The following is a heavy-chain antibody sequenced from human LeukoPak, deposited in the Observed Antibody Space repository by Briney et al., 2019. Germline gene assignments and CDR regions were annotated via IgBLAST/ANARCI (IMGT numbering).Heavy chain of an antibody. CDR2: ISAYTGNT. Sequence: GASVKVSCKTSDYTFSNYGITWVRQAPGQGLEWMGWISAYTGNTTFAQKFQGRVTMTTDTTSSTAYMELRSLTSDDTAVYYCARDREAYQLLLPAWFDPWGQGTLVIVSS. V-gene: IGHV1-18*01. CDR3: ARDREAYQLLLPAWFDP. CDR1: DYTFSNYG. J-gene: IGHJ5*02. D-gene: IGHD2-15*01.